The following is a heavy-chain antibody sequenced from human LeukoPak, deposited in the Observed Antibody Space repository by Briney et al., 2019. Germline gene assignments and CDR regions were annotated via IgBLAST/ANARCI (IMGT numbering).Heavy chain of an antibody. V-gene: IGHV1-24*01. Sequence: ASVKVSCKVSGYTLSKLSMHWVRQAPGKGLEWMGDFDPEHDETTYAQKFQGRVTMTEDTSTDTAYMELSSLRSEDTAVYYCATTYGDYAYPWGQGTRVTVSS. CDR1: GYTLSKLS. CDR3: ATTYGDYAYP. D-gene: IGHD4-17*01. CDR2: FDPEHDET. J-gene: IGHJ5*02.